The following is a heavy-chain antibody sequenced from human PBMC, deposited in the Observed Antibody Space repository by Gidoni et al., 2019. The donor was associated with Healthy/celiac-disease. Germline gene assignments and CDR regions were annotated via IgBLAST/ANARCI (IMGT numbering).Heavy chain of an antibody. CDR2: INPSGGST. CDR1: GYPFTSYY. CDR3: ARGDSGSYMIPGDWFDP. D-gene: IGHD1-26*01. Sequence: QVQLVQSGAEVKKPGASVKVSCKASGYPFTSYYMHWVRQAPGQGLEWMGIINPSGGSTSYAQKFQGRVTMTRDTSTSTVYMELSSLRSEDTAVYYCARGDSGSYMIPGDWFDPWGQGTLVTVSS. V-gene: IGHV1-46*03. J-gene: IGHJ5*02.